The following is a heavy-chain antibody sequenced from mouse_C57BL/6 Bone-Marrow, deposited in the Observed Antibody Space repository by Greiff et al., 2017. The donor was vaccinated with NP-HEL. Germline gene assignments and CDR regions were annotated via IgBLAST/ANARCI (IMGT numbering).Heavy chain of an antibody. V-gene: IGHV1-55*01. CDR1: GYTFTSYW. Sequence: VQLQQPGAELVKPGASVKMSCKASGYTFTSYWITWVKQRPGQGLEWIGDIYPGSGSTNYNEKFKSKATLTVDTSSSTAYMQLSSLTSEDSAVYYCAREARYSNYGFAYWGQGTLVTVSA. J-gene: IGHJ3*01. D-gene: IGHD2-5*01. CDR2: IYPGSGST. CDR3: AREARYSNYGFAY.